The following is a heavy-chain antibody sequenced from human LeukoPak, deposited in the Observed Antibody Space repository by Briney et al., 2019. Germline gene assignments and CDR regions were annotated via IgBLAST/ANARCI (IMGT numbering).Heavy chain of an antibody. CDR1: GFTFSSYS. V-gene: IGHV3-21*04. CDR2: ISGSSSYI. CDR3: ARGMGNGELVLQD. Sequence: GGSLRLSCAASGFTFSSYSMNWVRQAPGKGLEWVSSISGSSSYIYYADSVKGRFTISRDNAKNSLYLQMNSLRAEDTAVYYCARGMGNGELVLQDWGQGTLVTVSS. D-gene: IGHD6-6*01. J-gene: IGHJ4*02.